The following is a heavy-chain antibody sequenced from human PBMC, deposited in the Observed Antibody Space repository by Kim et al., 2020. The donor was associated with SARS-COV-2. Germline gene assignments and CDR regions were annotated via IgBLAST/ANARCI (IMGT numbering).Heavy chain of an antibody. CDR3: ARLTAVAGNA. CDR2: IYYSGST. V-gene: IGHV4-39*01. D-gene: IGHD6-19*01. J-gene: IGHJ4*02. Sequence: SETLSLTCTVSGGSISSSSYYWGWIRQPPGKGLEWIGSIYYSGSTYYNPSLKSRVTISVDTSKNQFSLKLSSVTAADTAVYYCARLTAVAGNAWGQGTLVTVSS. CDR1: GGSISSSSYY.